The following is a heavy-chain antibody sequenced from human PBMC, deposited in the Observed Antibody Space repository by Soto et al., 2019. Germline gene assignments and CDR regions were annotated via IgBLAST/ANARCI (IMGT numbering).Heavy chain of an antibody. D-gene: IGHD2-2*01. Sequence: QVQLVQSGAEVKKPGASVKVSCKASGYTFTSYAMHWVRQAPGQRLEWMGWINAGNGNTKYSQKFQGRVTITRDTSASTAYMELSSLRSEDTAVYYCASVPTAYYYYYGMDVWGQGTTVTVSS. CDR2: INAGNGNT. J-gene: IGHJ6*02. CDR3: ASVPTAYYYYYGMDV. CDR1: GYTFTSYA. V-gene: IGHV1-3*01.